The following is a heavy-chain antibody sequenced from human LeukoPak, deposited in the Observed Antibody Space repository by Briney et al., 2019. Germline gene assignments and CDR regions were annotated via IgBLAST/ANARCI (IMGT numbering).Heavy chain of an antibody. CDR2: ISGSCGST. J-gene: IGHJ4*02. D-gene: IGHD3-22*01. Sequence: GGSLRLSCAASGFTFSSYAMSWVRQAPGKGLEWVSAISGSCGSTYYADSVKGRFTISRDNSKNTLYLQMNSLRAEDTAVYYCAKSDSGGYYHLGYWGQGTLVSVSS. V-gene: IGHV3-23*01. CDR1: GFTFSSYA. CDR3: AKSDSGGYYHLGY.